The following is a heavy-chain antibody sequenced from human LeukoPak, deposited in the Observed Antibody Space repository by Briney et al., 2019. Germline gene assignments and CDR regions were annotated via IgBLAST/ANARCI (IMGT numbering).Heavy chain of an antibody. D-gene: IGHD4-17*01. J-gene: IGHJ4*02. Sequence: PGGSLRLSCAASGFTFSSYGMHWVRQAPVKGLEWVAFIWYDGSNQDYADSVKGRFTISRDNSKNTLYLQMNSLRAEDTAVYYCARDFYGDFSKFDYWGQGPLVTVS. CDR2: IWYDGSNQ. CDR3: ARDFYGDFSKFDY. V-gene: IGHV3-33*01. CDR1: GFTFSSYG.